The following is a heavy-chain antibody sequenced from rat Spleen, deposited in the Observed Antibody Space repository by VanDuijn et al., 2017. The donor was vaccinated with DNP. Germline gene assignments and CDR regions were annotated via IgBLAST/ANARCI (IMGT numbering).Heavy chain of an antibody. CDR3: TSSLRRVSLFDY. CDR1: GFSLTSYN. V-gene: IGHV2-30*01. J-gene: IGHJ2*01. Sequence: QVQLKESGPGLVQPSQTLSLTCTVSGFSLTSYNVHWVRQPTGKGLEWMGIIWTGGSTDYNSALKSRLSISRDTSKSQVFLKMNSLQTDDTAIYFCTSSLRRVSLFDYWGQGVVVTVSS. D-gene: IGHD1-11*01. CDR2: IWTGGST.